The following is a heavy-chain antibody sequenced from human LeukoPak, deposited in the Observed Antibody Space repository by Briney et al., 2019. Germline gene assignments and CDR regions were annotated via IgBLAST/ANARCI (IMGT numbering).Heavy chain of an antibody. CDR1: GGSLSIYY. Sequence: SETLSLTCPLSGGSLSIYYWSWIRQPPANGREWIGYIYYSGSPNYNPSLKSRLTTSVDTSKNPSSMKLSSVTAADTAVYYCARVIEGDSSGYYVDYWGQGTLVTVSS. CDR2: IYYSGSP. V-gene: IGHV4-59*01. CDR3: ARVIEGDSSGYYVDY. J-gene: IGHJ4*02. D-gene: IGHD3-22*01.